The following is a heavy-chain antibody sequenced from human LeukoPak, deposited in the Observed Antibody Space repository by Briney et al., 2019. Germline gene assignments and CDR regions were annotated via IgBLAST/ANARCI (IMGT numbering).Heavy chain of an antibody. CDR2: MNPNSGNK. V-gene: IGHV1-8*01. J-gene: IGHJ5*02. Sequence: ASVKVSCKASGYTFTSYDINWVRQATGQGLEWMGWMNPNSGNKGYAQKFQGRVTMTRNTYISTAYMELSSLRSEDTAVYYCARGRAGYCSGGSCQTFDPWGQGTLVTVSS. D-gene: IGHD2-15*01. CDR3: ARGRAGYCSGGSCQTFDP. CDR1: GYTFTSYD.